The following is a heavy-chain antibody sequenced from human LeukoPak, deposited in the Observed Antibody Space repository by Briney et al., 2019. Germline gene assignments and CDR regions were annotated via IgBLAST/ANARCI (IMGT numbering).Heavy chain of an antibody. CDR1: GFTFSMYS. D-gene: IGHD3-10*01. CDR2: IRSTGVDT. Sequence: PGGSLRLSSAASGFTFSMYSMSWVRQAPGKGLEWVSAIRSTGVDTYYADSVKGRFSISSDNSRGTLHLQMNSLRAEDTAVYFCGIVLRGGRGSFYWGQGALVTVS. V-gene: IGHV3-23*01. J-gene: IGHJ4*02. CDR3: GIVLRGGRGSFY.